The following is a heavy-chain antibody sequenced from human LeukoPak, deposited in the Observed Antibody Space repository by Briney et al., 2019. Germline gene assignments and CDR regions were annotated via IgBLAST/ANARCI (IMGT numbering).Heavy chain of an antibody. CDR2: IYLGDSDV. J-gene: IGHJ4*02. V-gene: IGHV5-51*01. Sequence: HGESLKISCQGSGNSFTNSWIGWVRQMPGKGLEWMGIIYLGDSDVRYSPSFRGQVTISADKSINSAYLQWSSLKDSGTAMYYCARHGGEYSHSIDSWGQGTLVTVSS. CDR1: GNSFTNSW. CDR3: ARHGGEYSHSIDS. D-gene: IGHD3-16*01.